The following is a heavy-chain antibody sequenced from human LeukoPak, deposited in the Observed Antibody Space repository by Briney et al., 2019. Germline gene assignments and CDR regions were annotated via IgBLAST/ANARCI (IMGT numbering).Heavy chain of an antibody. CDR2: IKQDGSQE. CDR1: EYTFSNYW. V-gene: IGHV3-7*01. CDR3: ARGVPYDSWSGPHYSDY. J-gene: IGHJ4*02. D-gene: IGHD3-3*01. Sequence: GALRLSCRDSEYTFSNYWMSWVRQAPGKGLEWVAHIKQDGSQEYYVDSVKGRFTISRDSAKNSLYLQMNSLRAEDTAVYYCARGVPYDSWSGPHYSDYWGQGTLVTVSS.